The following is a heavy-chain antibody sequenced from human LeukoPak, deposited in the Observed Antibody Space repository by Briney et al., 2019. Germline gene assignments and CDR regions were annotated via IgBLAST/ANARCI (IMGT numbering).Heavy chain of an antibody. V-gene: IGHV4-34*01. CDR1: GGSFSGYY. D-gene: IGHD3-3*01. CDR3: ARGGRRGGVFWRGSIRSGFDP. Sequence: SETLSLTCAVYGGSFSGYYWSWIRQPPGKGLEWIGEINHSGSTNYNPSLKSRVTISVDTSKNQFSLKLSSVTAADTAVYYCARGGRRGGVFWRGSIRSGFDPWGQGTLVTVPS. J-gene: IGHJ5*02. CDR2: INHSGST.